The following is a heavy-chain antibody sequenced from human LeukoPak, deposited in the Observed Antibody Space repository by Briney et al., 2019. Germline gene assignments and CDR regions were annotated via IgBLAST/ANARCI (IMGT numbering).Heavy chain of an antibody. D-gene: IGHD3-22*01. CDR2: IKHSGST. CDR1: GGSLSGHF. CDR3: ASYYYDSSGYYRPYWYFDL. Sequence: PSETLSLTCAVYGGSLSGHFWNWIRQPPGKGLEWIGEIKHSGSTNYNPALKSRVTMSVDTSKNQFSLKLSSVTAADTAVYYCASYYYDSSGYYRPYWYFDLWGRGTLVTVSS. J-gene: IGHJ2*01. V-gene: IGHV4-34*01.